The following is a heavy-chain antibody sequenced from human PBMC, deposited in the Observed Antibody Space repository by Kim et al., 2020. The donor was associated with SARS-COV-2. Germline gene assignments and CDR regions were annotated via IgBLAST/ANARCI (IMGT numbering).Heavy chain of an antibody. Sequence: GGSLRLSCAASGFTFSSYEMNWVRQAPGKGLEWVSHISSSDSTIYYADSVKGRFTISRDNAKNSLYLQMNSLRAEDTAVYYCARVSVFLWFGEFYGLDVWGQGTTVTVSS. V-gene: IGHV3-48*03. CDR2: ISSSDSTI. CDR3: ARVSVFLWFGEFYGLDV. CDR1: GFTFSSYE. D-gene: IGHD3-10*01. J-gene: IGHJ6*02.